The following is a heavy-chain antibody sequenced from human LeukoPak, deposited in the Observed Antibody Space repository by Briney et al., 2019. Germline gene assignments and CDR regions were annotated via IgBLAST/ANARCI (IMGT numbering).Heavy chain of an antibody. CDR1: GFTFSSYG. Sequence: GGSLRLSCAASGFTFSSYGMHWVRQAPGKGLEWVAVISYDGSNKYYADSVKGRFTISRDNSKNTLYLQMNSLRAEDTAVYYCAKGGLRYFDWLSSEWGQGTLVTVSS. V-gene: IGHV3-30*18. D-gene: IGHD3-9*01. J-gene: IGHJ4*02. CDR3: AKGGLRYFDWLSSE. CDR2: ISYDGSNK.